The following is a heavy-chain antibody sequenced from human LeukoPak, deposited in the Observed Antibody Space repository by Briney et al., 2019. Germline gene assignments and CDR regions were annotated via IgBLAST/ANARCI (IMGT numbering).Heavy chain of an antibody. D-gene: IGHD2-2*01. CDR3: ARDGEDIVVVPAAI. CDR1: GGSISSGDYY. Sequence: SETLSLTCTVSGGSISSGDYYWSWIRQPPGKGLEWIGRIYTSGSTNYNPSLKSRVTISVDTSKNQFSLKLSSVTAADTAVYYCARDGEDIVVVPAAIWGQGTLVTVSS. J-gene: IGHJ4*02. V-gene: IGHV4-61*02. CDR2: IYTSGST.